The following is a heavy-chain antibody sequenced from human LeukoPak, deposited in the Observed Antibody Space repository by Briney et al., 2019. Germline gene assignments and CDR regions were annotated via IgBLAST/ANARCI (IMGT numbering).Heavy chain of an antibody. D-gene: IGHD3-22*01. Sequence: PSETLSLTCAVYGGSFSGYYWSWIRQPPGKGLEWIGEINHSGSTNYNPSLKSRVTISVDTSKNQFSLKLSSVTAADTAVYYCARGGRKLLAMIVGADAFDIWGQGTMVTVSS. J-gene: IGHJ3*02. V-gene: IGHV4-34*01. CDR2: INHSGST. CDR3: ARGGRKLLAMIVGADAFDI. CDR1: GGSFSGYY.